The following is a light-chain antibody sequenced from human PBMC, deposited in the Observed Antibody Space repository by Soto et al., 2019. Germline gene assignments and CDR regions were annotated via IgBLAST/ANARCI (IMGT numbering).Light chain of an antibody. V-gene: IGKV1-5*03. CDR2: KAS. Sequence: DIQMTQSPSTLSASVGDRVTITCRASQSISNWLAWYQQKPGKAPKLLIYKASSLESGVPSRFSGSGSGTQFTLTISSLQPDDFATYYCHQYNTYSTFGHGNTVDIK. CDR3: HQYNTYST. J-gene: IGKJ1*01. CDR1: QSISNW.